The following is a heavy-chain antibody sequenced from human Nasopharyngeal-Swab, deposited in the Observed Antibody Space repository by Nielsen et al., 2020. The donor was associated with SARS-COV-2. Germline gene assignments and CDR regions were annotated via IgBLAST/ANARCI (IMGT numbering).Heavy chain of an antibody. CDR3: AKEESSYDFWSGYVTNYYYNGMDV. J-gene: IGHJ6*02. V-gene: IGHV3-23*01. Sequence: WIRRPPGKGLEWVSAISGGGGGTYYADSVKGWFTISRDNSKRTLYLQMNSLRAEDTAVYYCAKEESSYDFWSGYVTNYYYNGMDVWGQGTTVTVSS. CDR2: ISGGGGGT. D-gene: IGHD3-3*01.